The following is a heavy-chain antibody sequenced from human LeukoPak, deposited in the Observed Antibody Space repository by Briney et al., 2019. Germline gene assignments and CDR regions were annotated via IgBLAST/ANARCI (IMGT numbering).Heavy chain of an antibody. CDR2: INSDGSST. D-gene: IGHD5-18*01. V-gene: IGHV3-74*01. CDR1: AFTFSRNY. Sequence: GGSLRLSCAGSAFTFSRNYMHWVRQAPGKGLAWVSRINSDGSSTTYADSVKGRFTISRDNAQNTLYLQMNSLRADDTAVYYCARGPEGYSYVSTWGQGTLVTVSS. J-gene: IGHJ4*02. CDR3: ARGPEGYSYVST.